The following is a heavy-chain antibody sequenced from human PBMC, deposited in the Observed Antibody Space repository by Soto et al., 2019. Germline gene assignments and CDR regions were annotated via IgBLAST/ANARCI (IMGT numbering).Heavy chain of an antibody. CDR3: ASFGGYSYGQFDY. Sequence: SVKVSCKASGGTFSSYTISWVRQAPGQGLEWMGRIIPILGIANYAQKFQGRVTITADKSTSTAYMELSSLRSEDTAVYYCASFGGYSYGQFDYWGQGTLVTVSS. J-gene: IGHJ4*02. V-gene: IGHV1-69*02. CDR2: IIPILGIA. CDR1: GGTFSSYT. D-gene: IGHD5-18*01.